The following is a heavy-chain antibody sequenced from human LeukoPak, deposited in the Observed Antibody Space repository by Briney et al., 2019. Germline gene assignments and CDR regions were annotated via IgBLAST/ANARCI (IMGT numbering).Heavy chain of an antibody. CDR3: ARAPTYYYDSSGPILLAHYYMDV. Sequence: GGSLGLSCAASGFTFNAYSMGWVRQAPGKGLEWVSIISRASESIFYADSVKGRFTISRDNAKNSLYLQMNTLRAEDTAVYYCARAPTYYYDSSGPILLAHYYMDVWGKGTTVTVSS. CDR1: GFTFNAYS. V-gene: IGHV3-21*01. D-gene: IGHD3-22*01. J-gene: IGHJ6*03. CDR2: ISRASESI.